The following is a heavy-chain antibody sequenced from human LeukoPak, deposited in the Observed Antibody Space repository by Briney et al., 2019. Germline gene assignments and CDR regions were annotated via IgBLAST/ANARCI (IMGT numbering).Heavy chain of an antibody. CDR3: ARDPGAGIAVSGRYYGMDV. D-gene: IGHD6-19*01. J-gene: IGHJ6*02. Sequence: GGSLRLSCAASGFTFSSYGMHWVRQAPGKGLEWVAVISYDGSNKYYADSVKGRFTISRDNSKNTLYLQMNSLRAEDTAVYYCARDPGAGIAVSGRYYGMDVWGQGTTVTVSS. V-gene: IGHV3-30*03. CDR1: GFTFSSYG. CDR2: ISYDGSNK.